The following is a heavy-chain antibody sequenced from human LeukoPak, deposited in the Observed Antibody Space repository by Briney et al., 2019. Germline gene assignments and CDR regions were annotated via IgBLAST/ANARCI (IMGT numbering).Heavy chain of an antibody. CDR1: GFTFSSYG. CDR2: ISSSSSSYI. V-gene: IGHV3-21*01. Sequence: PGGSLRLSCAASGFTFSSYGMSWVRQAPGKGLEWVSSISSSSSSYIYYADSVKGRFTISRDNAKNSLYLQMNSLRAEDTAVYYCARDTGYSYGNDYWGQGTLVTVSS. CDR3: ARDTGYSYGNDY. J-gene: IGHJ4*02. D-gene: IGHD5-18*01.